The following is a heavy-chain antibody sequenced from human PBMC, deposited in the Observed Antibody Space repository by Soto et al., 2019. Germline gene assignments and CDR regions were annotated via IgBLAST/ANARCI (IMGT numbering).Heavy chain of an antibody. J-gene: IGHJ4*02. D-gene: IGHD3-22*01. CDR1: GGSISSSSYY. CDR2: IYYSGST. V-gene: IGHV4-39*01. CDR3: AGAYYYDSSGYYTPGGFFDY. Sequence: QLQLQESGPGLVKPSETLSLTCTVSGGSISSSSYYWGWIRQPPGKGLEWIGSIYYSGSTYYNPSLKSRVPISVDTSKNQFSLKLSSVTAADTAVYYCAGAYYYDSSGYYTPGGFFDYWGQGTLVTVSS.